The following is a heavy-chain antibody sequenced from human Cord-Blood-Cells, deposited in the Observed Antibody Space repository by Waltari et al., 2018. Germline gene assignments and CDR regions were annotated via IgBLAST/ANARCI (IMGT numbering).Heavy chain of an antibody. V-gene: IGHV1-2*02. Sequence: QVQLVQSGAEVKKPGASVKVSCKASGYTFTGYYMHWVRQAPGQGLEWMGWINPNSGGTNDAQKFQGRVTMTRDTSISTAYMELSRLRSDDTAVYYCARGLGIGAFDIWGQGTMVTVSS. CDR3: ARGLGIGAFDI. D-gene: IGHD7-27*01. J-gene: IGHJ3*02. CDR1: GYTFTGYY. CDR2: INPNSGGT.